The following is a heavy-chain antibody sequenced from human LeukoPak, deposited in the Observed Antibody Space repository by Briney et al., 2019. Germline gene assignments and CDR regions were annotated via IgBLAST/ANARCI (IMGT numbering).Heavy chain of an antibody. Sequence: ASVKVSCKASGYTFTNYGISWVRQAPGQGLEWMGWISAYNGNTNYAQKLQGRVTMTTDTSTSTAYMELRSLRSDDTAVYYCARDSSSWYREYNWFDPWGQGTLVTVSS. D-gene: IGHD6-13*01. CDR3: ARDSSSWYREYNWFDP. CDR1: GYTFTNYG. CDR2: ISAYNGNT. J-gene: IGHJ5*02. V-gene: IGHV1-18*01.